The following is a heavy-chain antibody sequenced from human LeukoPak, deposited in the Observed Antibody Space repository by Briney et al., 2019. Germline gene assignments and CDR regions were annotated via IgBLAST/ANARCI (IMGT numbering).Heavy chain of an antibody. CDR2: IYYSGST. CDR3: ARGLEDIVVVPAAIGWFDP. Sequence: SETLSLTCTVSGGSVSSTNHYWSWIRQHPGKGLEWIGYIYYSGSTYYNPSLKSRVTISVDTSKNQFSLKLSSVTAADTAVYYCARGLEDIVVVPAAIGWFDPWGQGTLVTVSS. J-gene: IGHJ5*02. D-gene: IGHD2-2*02. V-gene: IGHV4-31*03. CDR1: GGSVSSTNHY.